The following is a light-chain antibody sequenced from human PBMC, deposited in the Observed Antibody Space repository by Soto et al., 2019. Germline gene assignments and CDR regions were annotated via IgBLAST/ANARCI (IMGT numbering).Light chain of an antibody. Sequence: EIVLTQSPGTLSLSPGERATLSCRASQSITNNYLAWYQQKPGRAHRLLIYGASSRATGIPDMFSGSGSGTDFPLTISRLEPEDFAMYYCQQYGYLVTFGGGTKVEIK. J-gene: IGKJ4*01. V-gene: IGKV3-20*01. CDR3: QQYGYLVT. CDR1: QSITNNY. CDR2: GAS.